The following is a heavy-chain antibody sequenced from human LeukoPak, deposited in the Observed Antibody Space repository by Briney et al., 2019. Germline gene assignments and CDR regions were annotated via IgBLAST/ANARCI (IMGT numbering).Heavy chain of an antibody. CDR2: IYTSGST. D-gene: IGHD3-22*01. CDR1: GGSISSYY. CDR3: ARDRYYYDSSGSIRFDY. Sequence: SGPTLVKPSETLSLTCTVSGGSISSYYWSWIRQPAGKGLEWIGRIYTSGSTNYNPSLKSRVTMSVDTSKNQFSLKLSSVTAADTAVYYCARDRYYYDSSGSIRFDYWGQGTLVTVSS. J-gene: IGHJ4*02. V-gene: IGHV4-4*07.